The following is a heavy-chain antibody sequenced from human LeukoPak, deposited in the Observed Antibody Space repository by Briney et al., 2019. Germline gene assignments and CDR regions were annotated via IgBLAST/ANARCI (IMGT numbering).Heavy chain of an antibody. Sequence: PSETLSLTCAVYGGSFSGYYWSWIRQPPGKGLEWIGEINHSGSVSYDPSLESRVTMSVDTSKNQFSLKMSSVTAADTAVYYCARVSGGYSGYGFDYWGQGTLVTVSS. CDR3: ARVSGGYSGYGFDY. J-gene: IGHJ4*02. V-gene: IGHV4-34*01. CDR1: GGSFSGYY. CDR2: INHSGSV. D-gene: IGHD5-12*01.